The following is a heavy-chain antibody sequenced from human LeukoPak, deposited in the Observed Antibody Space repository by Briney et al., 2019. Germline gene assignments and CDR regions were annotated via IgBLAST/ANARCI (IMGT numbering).Heavy chain of an antibody. V-gene: IGHV3-30*18. D-gene: IGHD2/OR15-2a*01. J-gene: IGHJ4*02. CDR3: AKDSAKLGIVNLLEY. Sequence: GSLRLSCAASGFIFNNYGIHFVRQAPGKGLEWVSVVSYDGGYKYYADSVKGRFTMSRDNSRNTVYLQMTSLRPEDTAVYFCAKDSAKLGIVNLLEYWGQGTQVTVSS. CDR2: VSYDGGYK. CDR1: GFIFNNYG.